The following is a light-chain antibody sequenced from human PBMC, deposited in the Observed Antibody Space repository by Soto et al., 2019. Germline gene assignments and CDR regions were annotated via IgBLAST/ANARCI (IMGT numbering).Light chain of an antibody. CDR3: SSWDDNLDAVV. CDR1: SSNLGSNT. Sequence: QSVLTQPPSASGTPGQRVTISCSGSSSNLGSNTVNWYQQLPGTAPKLLIYTNDQRPSGVPDRFSGSKSGTSASLAISGLQFEDEADYHCSSWDDNLDAVVFGAGTKLTVL. CDR2: TND. V-gene: IGLV1-44*01. J-gene: IGLJ1*01.